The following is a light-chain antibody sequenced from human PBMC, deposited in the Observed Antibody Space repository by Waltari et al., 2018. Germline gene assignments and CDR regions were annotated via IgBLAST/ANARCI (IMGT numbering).Light chain of an antibody. J-gene: IGKJ4*01. CDR3: QQRSDWLT. CDR2: DAS. CDR1: QNVNNF. V-gene: IGKV3-11*01. Sequence: EIVLTQSPATLSLSPGERATLSCRASQNVNNFLNWYQQKPGQAPRLLLYDASNRPTGVPDRFSGSGSGTDFTLTSSRLDPEDFVVYYCQQRSDWLTFGGGTKVEI.